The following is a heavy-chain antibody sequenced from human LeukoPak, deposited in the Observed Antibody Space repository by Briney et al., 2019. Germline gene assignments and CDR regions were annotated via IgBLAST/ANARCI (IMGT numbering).Heavy chain of an antibody. CDR1: GYTFTGYY. CDR2: INPNSGGT. D-gene: IGHD1-26*01. Sequence: ASVKVSCKASGYTFTGYYMHWVRQAPGQGLEWMGWINPNSGGTNYAQRFQGRVTMTRDASISTAYMELSRLRSDDTAVYYCARGVSGSYYYYYMDVWGKGTTVTVSS. CDR3: ARGVSGSYYYYYMDV. J-gene: IGHJ6*03. V-gene: IGHV1-2*02.